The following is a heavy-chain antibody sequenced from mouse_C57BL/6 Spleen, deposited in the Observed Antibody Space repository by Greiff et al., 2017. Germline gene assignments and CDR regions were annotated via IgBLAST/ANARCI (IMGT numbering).Heavy chain of an antibody. CDR3: ASPDGSSYWYFDV. J-gene: IGHJ1*03. V-gene: IGHV1-4*01. D-gene: IGHD1-1*01. CDR1: GYTFTSYT. Sequence: VQLQQSGAELARPGASVKMSCKASGYTFTSYTMHWVKQRPGQGLEWIGYIHPSSGYPKYNQKFKDKDTLTADKSSSTAYMQLSSLTSEDSAVXYCASPDGSSYWYFDVWGTGTTVTVSS. CDR2: IHPSSGYP.